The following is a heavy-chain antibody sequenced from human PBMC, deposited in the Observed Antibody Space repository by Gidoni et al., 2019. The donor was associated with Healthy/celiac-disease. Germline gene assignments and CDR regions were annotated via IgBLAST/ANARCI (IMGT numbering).Heavy chain of an antibody. J-gene: IGHJ6*02. CDR1: GFPFRRYW. D-gene: IGHD3-16*02. CDR2: IKQDGSEK. V-gene: IGHV3-7*01. Sequence: EVQLVASGGCLVQPGGSLTLSCAASGFPFRRYWMSWVRQAPGKGLEWVANIKQDGSEKYYVDSVKGRFTISRDNAKNSLYLQMNSLRAEDTAVYYCARLSVAAGYYYGMDVWGQGTTVTVSS. CDR3: ARLSVAAGYYYGMDV.